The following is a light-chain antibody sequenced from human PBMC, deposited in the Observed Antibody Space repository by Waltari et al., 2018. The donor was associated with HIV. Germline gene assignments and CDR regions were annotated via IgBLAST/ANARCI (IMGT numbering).Light chain of an antibody. CDR3: QQRSKWPLT. CDR1: QIVGNY. CDR2: DAS. V-gene: IGKV3-11*01. Sequence: EIVLTQSPVTLSLSPGERATLSCRASQIVGNYLAWYQQKPGQAPRLLLYDASNRATGIPGRFSGSGSGTDFTLTINSLEPEDFAVYYCQQRSKWPLTFGGGTEVEIK. J-gene: IGKJ4*01.